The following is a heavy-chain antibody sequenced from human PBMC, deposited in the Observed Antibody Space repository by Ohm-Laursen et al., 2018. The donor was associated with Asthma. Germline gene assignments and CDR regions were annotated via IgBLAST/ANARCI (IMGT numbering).Heavy chain of an antibody. Sequence: SLRLSCAASGFTFSRYAMSWVRQAPGKGLEWVSAISGSGGSTYYADSVKGRFTISRDNSKNTLYLQMNSLRAEDTAVYYCAKGIHSSTGSYQYYFDYWGQGTLVTVSS. CDR2: ISGSGGST. J-gene: IGHJ4*02. V-gene: IGHV3-23*01. D-gene: IGHD1-26*01. CDR1: GFTFSRYA. CDR3: AKGIHSSTGSYQYYFDY.